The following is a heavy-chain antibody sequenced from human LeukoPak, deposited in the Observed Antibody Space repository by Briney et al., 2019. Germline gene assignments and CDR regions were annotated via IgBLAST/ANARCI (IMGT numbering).Heavy chain of an antibody. CDR2: INHSGST. J-gene: IGHJ5*02. CDR1: GGSFSGYY. CDR3: ARGAGLLWFGGDWFDP. V-gene: IGHV4-34*01. D-gene: IGHD3-10*01. Sequence: SETLSLTCAVYGGSFSGYYWSWIRQPPGKGLEWIGEINHSGSTNYNPSLKSRVTISVDTSKNQFSLKLSSVTAADTAVYYCARGAGLLWFGGDWFDPWGQGTLVTVSS.